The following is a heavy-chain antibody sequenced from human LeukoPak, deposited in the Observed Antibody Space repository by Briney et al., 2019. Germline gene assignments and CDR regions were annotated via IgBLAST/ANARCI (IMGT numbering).Heavy chain of an antibody. D-gene: IGHD2-21*02. V-gene: IGHV3-7*01. J-gene: IGHJ4*02. Sequence: GGSLRLSCAASGFTFSSYWMSWVRQAPGKGLEWVANIKQDGSEKYYVDSVKGRFTISRDNSKNTLYLQMNSLRAEDTAVYYCARDIVVVTSWYFDYWGQGTLVTVSS. CDR1: GFTFSSYW. CDR3: ARDIVVVTSWYFDY. CDR2: IKQDGSEK.